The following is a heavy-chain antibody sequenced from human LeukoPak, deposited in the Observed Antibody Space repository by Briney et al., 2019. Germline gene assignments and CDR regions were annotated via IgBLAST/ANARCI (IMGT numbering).Heavy chain of an antibody. D-gene: IGHD6-19*01. V-gene: IGHV3-7*03. Sequence: GGPLRLSCAASGFTFSSYWMSWARQAPRKGLEWVANIKQDGCNKYYADSVKGRFTISRDNAKNSLYLQMNSLRADDTAVYYCARVERSIVVAGTLGVAFDIWGQGTMVTVSS. J-gene: IGHJ3*02. CDR3: ARVERSIVVAGTLGVAFDI. CDR2: IKQDGCNK. CDR1: GFTFSSYW.